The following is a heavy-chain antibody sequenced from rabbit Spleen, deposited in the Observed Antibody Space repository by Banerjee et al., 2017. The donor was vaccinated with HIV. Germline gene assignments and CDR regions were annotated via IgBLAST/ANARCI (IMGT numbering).Heavy chain of an antibody. CDR3: ARSGYVGWGGDGDLMGNKL. CDR1: VFSFSSGYY. V-gene: IGHV1S40*01. CDR2: INTATGKA. J-gene: IGHJ4*01. Sequence: QSLEASGGDLVKPGTSLTLTCKASVFSFSSGYYMCWVRQAPGKGLEWIACINTATGKAVYATWAKGRFTISRTSSTTVTLQMTSLTAADTATYFCARSGYVGWGGDGDLMGNKLWGQGTLVTVS. D-gene: IGHD4-1*01.